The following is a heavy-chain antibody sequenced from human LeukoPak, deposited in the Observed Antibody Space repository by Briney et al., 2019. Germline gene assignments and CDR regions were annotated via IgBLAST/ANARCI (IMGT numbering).Heavy chain of an antibody. CDR3: AKAPVTSCRGAYCYPFDS. D-gene: IGHD2-21*01. Sequence: GGSLRLSCAASGFTLSTYAMSWVRQTPGKGREWVAATSSSDAGTYHADSVRGRFTISRDNSKNTLYLQMNGLRAEDAAVYFCAKAPVTSCRGAYCYPFDSWGQGTLVTVSS. CDR2: TSSSDAGT. J-gene: IGHJ4*02. V-gene: IGHV3-23*01. CDR1: GFTLSTYA.